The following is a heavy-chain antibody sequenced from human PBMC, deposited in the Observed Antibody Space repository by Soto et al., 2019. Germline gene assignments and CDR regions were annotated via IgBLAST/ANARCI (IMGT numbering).Heavy chain of an antibody. Sequence: QVQLVESGGGVVQPGRSLRLSCAASGFTFSSYGMHWVRQAPGKGLEWVAVIWYDGSNKYYEDSVKGRFTISRDNSKNTLYLQMNSLRAEDTAVYYCARGNPGTLVVVAALGFGMDVWGQGTTVTVSS. V-gene: IGHV3-33*01. CDR2: IWYDGSNK. J-gene: IGHJ6*02. CDR1: GFTFSSYG. D-gene: IGHD2-15*01. CDR3: ARGNPGTLVVVAALGFGMDV.